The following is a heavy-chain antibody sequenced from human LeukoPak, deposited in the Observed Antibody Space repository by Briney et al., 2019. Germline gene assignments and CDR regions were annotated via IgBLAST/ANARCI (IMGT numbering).Heavy chain of an antibody. Sequence: PSQTLSLTCTVSGGSISSGSYYWSWIRQPAGKGLEWIGRIYTSGSTNYNPSLKSRVTISVDTSKNQFSLKLSSVTAADTAVYYCASGPGGFLEWFSGNNWFDPWGQGTLVTVSS. J-gene: IGHJ5*02. CDR3: ASGPGGFLEWFSGNNWFDP. V-gene: IGHV4-61*02. CDR2: IYTSGST. D-gene: IGHD3-3*01. CDR1: GGSISSGSYY.